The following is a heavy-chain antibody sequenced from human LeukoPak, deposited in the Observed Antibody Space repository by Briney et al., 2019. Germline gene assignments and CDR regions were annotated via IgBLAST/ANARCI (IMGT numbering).Heavy chain of an antibody. CDR1: GGFFSGYY. J-gene: IGHJ4*02. V-gene: IGHV4-34*01. Sequence: SETQTLTCALYGGFFSGYYWSWLRQPPGRGLEWIGEINHSGSTNYNPSLKSRVTISVDTSKSQFSLKLNSVTAADTAMYYCARGRDPYWGQGTLVTVSS. D-gene: IGHD5-24*01. CDR2: INHSGST. CDR3: ARGRDPY.